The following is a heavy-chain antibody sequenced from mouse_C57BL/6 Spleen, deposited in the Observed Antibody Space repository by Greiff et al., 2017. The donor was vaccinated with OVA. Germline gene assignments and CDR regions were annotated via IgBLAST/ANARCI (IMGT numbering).Heavy chain of an antibody. Sequence: VQLQQSGAELVKPGASVKMSCKASGYTFTSYWITWVKQRPGQGLEWIGDIYPGSGSTNYNEKFKSKATLTVDTSSSTAYMQLSSLTSEDSAVYYCAREGVVERAWFAYWGQGTLVTVSA. J-gene: IGHJ3*01. D-gene: IGHD1-1*01. CDR3: AREGVVERAWFAY. V-gene: IGHV1-55*01. CDR2: IYPGSGST. CDR1: GYTFTSYW.